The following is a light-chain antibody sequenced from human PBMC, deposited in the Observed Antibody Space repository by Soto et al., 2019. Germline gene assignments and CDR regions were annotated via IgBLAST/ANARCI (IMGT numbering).Light chain of an antibody. Sequence: QSAMTPPASLSGSPGQSITISCTGTSSDVENYNLVSWYQHHPGKAPKLMIYEVSKRPSGFSNRFSGSKSGDTASLTISGLQAEDEADYYCCSYAGSNYVFGTGTKVTVL. V-gene: IGLV2-23*02. CDR2: EVS. CDR1: SSDVENYNL. CDR3: CSYAGSNYV. J-gene: IGLJ1*01.